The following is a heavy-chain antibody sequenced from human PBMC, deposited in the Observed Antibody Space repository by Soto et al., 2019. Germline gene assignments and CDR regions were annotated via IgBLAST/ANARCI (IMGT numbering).Heavy chain of an antibody. CDR1: GGSISSGDYY. CDR2: IYYSGST. V-gene: IGHV4-30-4*01. Sequence: QVQLQESGPGLVKPSQTLSLTCTVSGGSISSGDYYWSWIRQPPGKGLEWIGYIYYSGSTYYNPSLKSRVTISVDTAKNQFSLELSSVTAADTAVYYWASNSYGYICYDYWGQGTLVTVSS. CDR3: ASNSYGYICYDY. D-gene: IGHD5-18*01. J-gene: IGHJ4*02.